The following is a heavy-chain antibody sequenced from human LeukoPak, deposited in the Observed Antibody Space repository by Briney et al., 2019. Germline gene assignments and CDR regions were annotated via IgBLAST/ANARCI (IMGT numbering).Heavy chain of an antibody. D-gene: IGHD3-9*01. V-gene: IGHV1-18*01. CDR2: ISAYNGNT. CDR1: GYTFTSYG. CDR3: ARYDNYYYYMDV. Sequence: ASVKVSCNASGYTFTSYGISWVRQAPGQGLEWMGWISAYNGNTNYAQKLQGRVTMTTDTSTSTAYMELRSLRSDDTAVYYCARYDNYYYYMDVWGKGTTVTVSS. J-gene: IGHJ6*03.